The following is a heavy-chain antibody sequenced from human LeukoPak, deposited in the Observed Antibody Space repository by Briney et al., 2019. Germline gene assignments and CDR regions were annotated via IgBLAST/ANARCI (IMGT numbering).Heavy chain of an antibody. V-gene: IGHV3-30*02. J-gene: IGHJ4*02. Sequence: PGGSLRLSCAASGFTFTNYAMHWVRQAPGKGLEWVAFIHYTGSNTYYAHSVKGRFTISRDNSKNTLYLLLNSLRTEDTAVYYCAKAYCASTTCYGGGKIDYWGQGTLVTVSS. CDR3: AKAYCASTTCYGGGKIDY. CDR1: GFTFTNYA. CDR2: IHYTGSNT. D-gene: IGHD2-2*01.